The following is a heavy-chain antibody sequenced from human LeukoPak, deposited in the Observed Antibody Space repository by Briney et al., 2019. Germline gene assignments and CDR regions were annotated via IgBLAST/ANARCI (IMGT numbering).Heavy chain of an antibody. D-gene: IGHD4/OR15-4a*01. CDR2: ISYDGTNK. Sequence: GGSLRLSCAASGFTFSSYAMHWVRQAPGKGLEWVTVISYDGTNKYYADSVKGRFTISRDNSKNTLYLQMNSLRVEDTAVYYCAKIGANVGFWGQGTLVTVSS. V-gene: IGHV3-30*04. CDR3: AKIGANVGF. J-gene: IGHJ4*02. CDR1: GFTFSSYA.